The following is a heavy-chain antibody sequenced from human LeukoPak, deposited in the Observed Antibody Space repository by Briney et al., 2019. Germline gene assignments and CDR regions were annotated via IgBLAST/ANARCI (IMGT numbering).Heavy chain of an antibody. Sequence: GGSLRLSCAASGFTFSSYAMHWVRQAPGKGLEWVAVISYDGSNKYYADSVKGRFTISRDNSKNTLYLQMNSLRAEDTAVYYCAREKIQLWLNNWFDPWGQGTLVTVSS. CDR1: GFTFSSYA. V-gene: IGHV3-30*04. CDR3: AREKIQLWLNNWFDP. J-gene: IGHJ5*02. D-gene: IGHD5-18*01. CDR2: ISYDGSNK.